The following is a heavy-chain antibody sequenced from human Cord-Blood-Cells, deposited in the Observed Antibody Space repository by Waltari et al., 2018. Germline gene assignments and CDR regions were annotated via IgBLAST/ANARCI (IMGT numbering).Heavy chain of an antibody. CDR3: ARVYSGYDLRVQSYWYFDL. Sequence: EVQLVQSGAEVKKPGESLKISCKGSGYSFTRYWIGWVRQMPGKRLEWMAISYPGDSDTRYSPSIQGQVTIAADKSISTAYLQWSSLKASDTAMYYCARVYSGYDLRVQSYWYFDLWGRGTLVTVSS. D-gene: IGHD5-12*01. CDR2: SYPGDSDT. CDR1: GYSFTRYW. J-gene: IGHJ2*01. V-gene: IGHV5-51*01.